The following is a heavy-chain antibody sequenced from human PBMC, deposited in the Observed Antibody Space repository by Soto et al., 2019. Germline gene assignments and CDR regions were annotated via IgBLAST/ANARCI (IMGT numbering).Heavy chain of an antibody. Sequence: GGSLRLSCAASGFTFSSYSMNWVRQAPGKGLEWVSSISSSSSYIYYADSVKGRFTISRDNAKNSLYLQMNSLRAEDTAVYYCARDFRPGVVTTTIFDYWGQGTLVTVSS. CDR1: GFTFSSYS. D-gene: IGHD2-15*01. CDR2: ISSSSSYI. CDR3: ARDFRPGVVTTTIFDY. J-gene: IGHJ4*02. V-gene: IGHV3-21*01.